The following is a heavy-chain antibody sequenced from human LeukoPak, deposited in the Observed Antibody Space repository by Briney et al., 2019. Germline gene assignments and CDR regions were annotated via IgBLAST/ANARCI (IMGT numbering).Heavy chain of an antibody. D-gene: IGHD5-24*01. Sequence: PSETLSLTCTVSGGSISSDYWNWIRQPPGKGLEGIGYIYYSGSATYNPALNNRDTISVARYKNQFSLRLSSVTAADTAVYYCARDPEMATPYYYGMDVWGQGTTVTVS. J-gene: IGHJ6*02. CDR3: ARDPEMATPYYYGMDV. V-gene: IGHV4-59*01. CDR1: GGSISSDY. CDR2: IYYSGSA.